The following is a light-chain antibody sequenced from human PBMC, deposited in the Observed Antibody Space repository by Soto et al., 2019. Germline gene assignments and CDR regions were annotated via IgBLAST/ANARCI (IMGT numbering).Light chain of an antibody. V-gene: IGLV2-14*01. Sequence: QSALTQRASVSGSPGQSVTISCTGTSSDVGGYNYVSWYQQHPGKAPKLMIYDVSNRPSGVSNRFSGSKSGNTASLTISGLQAEDEADYSCSSYTSSSTYVFGTGTKLTVL. CDR2: DVS. J-gene: IGLJ1*01. CDR3: SSYTSSSTYV. CDR1: SSDVGGYNY.